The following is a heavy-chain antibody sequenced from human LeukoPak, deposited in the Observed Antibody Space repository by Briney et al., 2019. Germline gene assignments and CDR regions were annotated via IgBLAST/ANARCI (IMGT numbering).Heavy chain of an antibody. CDR1: GFTFSSYW. V-gene: IGHV3-74*01. CDR2: IASDGSST. J-gene: IGHJ4*02. D-gene: IGHD3-22*01. CDR3: AKARYDSSGYYWNHFDY. Sequence: QPGGTLRLSCAASGFTFSSYWMNWVRQAPGKGLVWVSRIASDGSSTTYADSVKGRFSISRDNAKNTLYLQMNSLRVEDTAVYYCAKARYDSSGYYWNHFDYWGQGTLVTVSS.